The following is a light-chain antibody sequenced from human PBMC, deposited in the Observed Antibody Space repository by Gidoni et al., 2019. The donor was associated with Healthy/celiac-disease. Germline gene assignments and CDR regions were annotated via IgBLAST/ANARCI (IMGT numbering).Light chain of an antibody. CDR2: DAS. Sequence: DIQMTQSPSTLSASVGDRVTITCRPSQSINSWLAWYQQKPGKAPKLLIYDASSLESGVPSRFSGSGSGTEFTLTISSLQPDDFATYYCQQYNSYLWTFGQGTKVEIK. CDR3: QQYNSYLWT. CDR1: QSINSW. J-gene: IGKJ1*01. V-gene: IGKV1-5*01.